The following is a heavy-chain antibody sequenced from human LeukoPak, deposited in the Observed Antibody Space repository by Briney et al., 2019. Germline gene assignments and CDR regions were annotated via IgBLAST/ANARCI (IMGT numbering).Heavy chain of an antibody. J-gene: IGHJ6*03. Sequence: SETLSLTCTVSGDPISSDTYYWSWIRQPAGKGLEWVGRIYTSGSPNYNPSLRSRVTISVDTSKNQFSLKLISVTAADTAVYYCARVSGYGPFFYYYMDVWGKGATVTVSS. CDR1: GDPISSDTYY. D-gene: IGHD6-25*01. V-gene: IGHV4-61*02. CDR2: IYTSGSP. CDR3: ARVSGYGPFFYYYMDV.